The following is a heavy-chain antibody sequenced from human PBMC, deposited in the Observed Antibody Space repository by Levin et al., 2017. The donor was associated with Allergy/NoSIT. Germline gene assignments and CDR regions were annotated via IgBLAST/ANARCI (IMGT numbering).Heavy chain of an antibody. CDR3: ARGSDADELSRTLDY. V-gene: IGHV1-2*02. CDR2: ISPYAGDT. Sequence: ASVKVSCKASGYMFTGYYIHWVRQAPGQGLEWVGWISPYAGDTYYAQKFQGRVTMTRDTSVGTVYMEMDRLTSDDTAVYFCARGSDADELSRTLDYWGLGTLDTVSS. D-gene: IGHD3-16*02. J-gene: IGHJ4*02. CDR1: GYMFTGYY.